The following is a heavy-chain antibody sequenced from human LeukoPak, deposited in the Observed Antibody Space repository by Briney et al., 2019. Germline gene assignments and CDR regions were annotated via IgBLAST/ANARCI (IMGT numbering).Heavy chain of an antibody. Sequence: GGSLRLSCAASGFTLSGYWMHWVRQVPGKGLVWVSRIDANGGGTAYADSVKGRFAISRDNAKNTLYLQMSSLRIEDTVVYYCTRVQAGRSGLMDVWGRGTTVTVSS. D-gene: IGHD2-8*02. CDR1: GFTLSGYW. J-gene: IGHJ6*02. CDR2: IDANGGGT. V-gene: IGHV3-74*01. CDR3: TRVQAGRSGLMDV.